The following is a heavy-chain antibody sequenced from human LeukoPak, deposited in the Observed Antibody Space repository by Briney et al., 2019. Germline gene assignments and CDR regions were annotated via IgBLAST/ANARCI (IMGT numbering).Heavy chain of an antibody. CDR3: ARDTNGLAY. J-gene: IGHJ4*02. D-gene: IGHD1-1*01. CDR1: GFTFSSHW. Sequence: GGSLRLSCAASGFTFSSHWMHWVRQAPGKGLVWVSRISTDGSSTSYADYVEGRFTISRDNAKSTLYLQMNSLGVEDTAVYYCARDTNGLAYWGQGTLVTVSS. CDR2: ISTDGSST. V-gene: IGHV3-74*01.